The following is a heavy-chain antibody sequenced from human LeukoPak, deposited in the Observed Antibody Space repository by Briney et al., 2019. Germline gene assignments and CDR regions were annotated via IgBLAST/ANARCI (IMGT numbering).Heavy chain of an antibody. Sequence: GGSLRLSCAASGFTFSSYAMSWVRQAPGKGLEWVSSITSSSNYIYYADSVKGRFTISRDNAKNSLYLQMNSLRAEDTAVYYCARVPHSSSWSWGFDYWGQGTLVTVSS. V-gene: IGHV3-21*01. CDR1: GFTFSSYA. J-gene: IGHJ4*02. CDR3: ARVPHSSSWSWGFDY. CDR2: ITSSSNYI. D-gene: IGHD6-13*01.